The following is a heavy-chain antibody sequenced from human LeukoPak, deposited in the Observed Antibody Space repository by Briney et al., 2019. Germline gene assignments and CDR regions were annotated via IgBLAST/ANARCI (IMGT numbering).Heavy chain of an antibody. J-gene: IGHJ4*02. V-gene: IGHV3-30*18. Sequence: PGGSLRLSCVASGFTFSSYGMHWVRQAPGKGLEWVAVISYEGSNEFYADSVKGRFTVSRDNSKKTLNLQMNSQRVEDTAVYYCAKDGKEYYSDSSGFSDYWGQGTLVTVSS. CDR1: GFTFSSYG. CDR2: ISYEGSNE. D-gene: IGHD3-22*01. CDR3: AKDGKEYYSDSSGFSDY.